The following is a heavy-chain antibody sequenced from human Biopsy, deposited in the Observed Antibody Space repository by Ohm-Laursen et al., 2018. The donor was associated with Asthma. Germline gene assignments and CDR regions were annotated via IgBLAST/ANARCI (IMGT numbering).Heavy chain of an antibody. CDR1: GGSISSFY. CDR3: ARDFVDSAMDYFDY. CDR2: VYWTGST. V-gene: IGHV4-59*01. D-gene: IGHD5-18*01. Sequence: SDTLSLTWSVYGGSISSFYWSWIRQSPEKGLEWMGYVYWTGSTNYNPSLKSRITMSVDTSKNRMFLELTSVTAADTAVYYCARDFVDSAMDYFDYWGQGTLVTVSS. J-gene: IGHJ4*02.